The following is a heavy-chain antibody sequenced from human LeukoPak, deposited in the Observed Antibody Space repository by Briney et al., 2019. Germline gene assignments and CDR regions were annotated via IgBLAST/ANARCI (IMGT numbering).Heavy chain of an antibody. D-gene: IGHD6-19*01. J-gene: IGHJ3*02. CDR2: INPNSGGT. CDR3: ARDLAVADSDAFDI. Sequence: ASVKVSCKASGYTFTGYYMHWVRQAPGQGLEWVGWINPNSGGTNYAQKFQGRVTMTRDTSISTAYMELSRLRSDDTAVYYCARDLAVADSDAFDIWGQGTMVTVSS. V-gene: IGHV1-2*02. CDR1: GYTFTGYY.